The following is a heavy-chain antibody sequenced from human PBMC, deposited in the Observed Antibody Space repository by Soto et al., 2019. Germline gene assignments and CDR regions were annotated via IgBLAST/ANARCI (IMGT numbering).Heavy chain of an antibody. Sequence: QVQLVQSGAEVKKPGASVKVSCKASGYTFTGYYMHWVRQAPGQGLEWMGWINPNSGGTNYAQKLQGWVTMTRDTSISTAYMELSRLRSDDTAVYYCARSVRYCSSTSCYAFDYWGQGTLVTVSS. V-gene: IGHV1-2*04. CDR3: ARSVRYCSSTSCYAFDY. D-gene: IGHD2-2*01. CDR2: INPNSGGT. CDR1: GYTFTGYY. J-gene: IGHJ4*02.